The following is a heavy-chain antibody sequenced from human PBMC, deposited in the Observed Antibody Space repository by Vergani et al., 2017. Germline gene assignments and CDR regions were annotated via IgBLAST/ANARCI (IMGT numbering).Heavy chain of an antibody. CDR3: ANGLPVDTAMVSNWFDP. D-gene: IGHD5-18*01. V-gene: IGHV3-23*01. CDR2: ISGSGGST. J-gene: IGHJ5*02. CDR1: GFTFSSYA. Sequence: EVQLLESGGGLVQPGGSLRLSCAASGFTFSSYAMSWVRQAPGKGLEWVSDISGSGGSTYYADSVKGRFTIARDNSKNTRYLQMNSLRAEDTAVYYCANGLPVDTAMVSNWFDPWGQGTLVTVSS.